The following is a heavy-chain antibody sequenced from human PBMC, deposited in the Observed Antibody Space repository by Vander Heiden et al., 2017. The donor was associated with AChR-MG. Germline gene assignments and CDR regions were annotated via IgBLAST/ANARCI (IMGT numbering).Heavy chain of an antibody. CDR3: ARDSPYSGYDNNWFDP. CDR2: IWYDGSNK. V-gene: IGHV3-33*01. CDR1: GFTFSNYG. Sequence: VQLVASGAGVVEPGRSLRLTCAASGFTFSNYGMHWVRQAPGKGLEWVAVIWYDGSNKYYADSVKGRFTISRDNSKNTLYLQMNSLRAEDTAVYYCARDSPYSGYDNNWFDPWGQGTLVTVSS. J-gene: IGHJ5*02. D-gene: IGHD5-12*01.